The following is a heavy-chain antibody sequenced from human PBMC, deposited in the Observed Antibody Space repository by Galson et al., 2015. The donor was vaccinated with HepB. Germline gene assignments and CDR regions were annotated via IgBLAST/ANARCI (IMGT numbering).Heavy chain of an antibody. V-gene: IGHV1-2*06. CDR3: ALPPYDYGDYVGAY. J-gene: IGHJ4*02. CDR1: GYSFIDYY. CDR2: INPNSGGT. Sequence: SVKVSCKASGYSFIDYYIHWVRQAPGHGLEWMGRINPNSGGTNYAQKFQGRVTMTRDTSISTAYMELNRLKFDDTAIYYCALPPYDYGDYVGAYWGQGTLVTVSS. D-gene: IGHD4-17*01.